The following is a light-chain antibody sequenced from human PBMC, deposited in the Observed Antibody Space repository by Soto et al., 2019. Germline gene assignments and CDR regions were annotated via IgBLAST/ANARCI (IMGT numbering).Light chain of an antibody. Sequence: QSVLTQPRSVSGSPGQSVTVSCIGTSSDVGGYNSVSWYQEHPGEAPKLMIYDVIKRPSGVPDRFSGSKSGTSASLAITRLQAEDEADYYCQSYDISLHNYVFGTGTKVTVL. CDR3: QSYDISLHNYV. CDR2: DVI. V-gene: IGLV2-11*01. CDR1: SSDVGGYNS. J-gene: IGLJ1*01.